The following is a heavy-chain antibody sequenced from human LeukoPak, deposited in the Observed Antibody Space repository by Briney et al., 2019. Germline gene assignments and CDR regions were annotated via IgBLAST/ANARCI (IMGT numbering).Heavy chain of an antibody. J-gene: IGHJ3*02. Sequence: GASVKVSCKASGYTFTNYYMHWVRQAPGQGLEWMGMIDPSGGTTNYAQKFQGRVTMTRDTSISTAYMELSRLRSDDTAVYYCAQWELLPNDAFDIWGQGTLVTVSS. CDR2: IDPSGGTT. V-gene: IGHV1-46*03. CDR3: AQWELLPNDAFDI. CDR1: GYTFTNYY. D-gene: IGHD1-26*01.